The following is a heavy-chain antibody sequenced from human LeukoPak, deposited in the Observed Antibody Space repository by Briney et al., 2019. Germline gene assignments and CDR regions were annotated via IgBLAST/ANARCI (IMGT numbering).Heavy chain of an antibody. J-gene: IGHJ4*02. D-gene: IGHD1-26*01. Sequence: SVKVSCKASGGTFSSYAIGWVRQAPGQGLEWMGGIIPIFGTANYAQKFQGRVTITADESTSTAYMELSSLRSEDTAVYYCAREGGSGSYVDYWGQGTLVTVSS. CDR2: IIPIFGTA. CDR3: AREGGSGSYVDY. V-gene: IGHV1-69*13. CDR1: GGTFSSYA.